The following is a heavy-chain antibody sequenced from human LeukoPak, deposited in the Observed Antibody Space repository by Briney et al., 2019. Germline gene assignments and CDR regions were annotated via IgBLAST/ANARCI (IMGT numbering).Heavy chain of an antibody. J-gene: IGHJ5*02. D-gene: IGHD3-3*01. V-gene: IGHV1-18*01. Sequence: ASVKVSCKASGYTFTSYGISWVRQAPGQGLEWMGWISAYNGNTNYAQKLQGRVTMTTDTSTSTAYMELRSLRSDDTAVYYCGGVRYYDFWSGLDPWGQGTLVTVSS. CDR3: GGVRYYDFWSGLDP. CDR2: ISAYNGNT. CDR1: GYTFTSYG.